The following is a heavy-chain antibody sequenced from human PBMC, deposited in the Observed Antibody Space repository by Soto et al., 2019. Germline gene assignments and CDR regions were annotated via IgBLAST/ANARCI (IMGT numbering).Heavy chain of an antibody. CDR2: IYYSGST. V-gene: IGHV4-61*01. Sequence: ASETLSLTCTVSGGSVSSLSYYWSCIRQPPGKGLEWIGYIYYSGSTNYNPSLKSRVTISVDTSKNQFSLKLSSVTAADTAVYYCASARGVLRWLDYWGQGTLVPVSS. CDR1: GGSVSSLSYY. J-gene: IGHJ4*02. D-gene: IGHD4-17*01. CDR3: ASARGVLRWLDY.